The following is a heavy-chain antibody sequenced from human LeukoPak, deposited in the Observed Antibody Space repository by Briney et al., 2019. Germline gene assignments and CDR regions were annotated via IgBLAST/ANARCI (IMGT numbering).Heavy chain of an antibody. CDR1: GGSISSYY. Sequence: SETLSLTCTVSGGSISSYYWSWIRQPPGKGLEWIGYIYYSGSTNYNPSLKSRVTISVDTSKNQFSLKLSSVTAADTAVYYCARRDVATAMVGWGQGTLVTVCS. J-gene: IGHJ4*02. D-gene: IGHD5-18*01. CDR2: IYYSGST. CDR3: ARRDVATAMVG. V-gene: IGHV4-59*01.